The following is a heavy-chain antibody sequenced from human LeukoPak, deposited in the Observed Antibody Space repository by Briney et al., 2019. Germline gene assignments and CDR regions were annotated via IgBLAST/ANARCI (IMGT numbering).Heavy chain of an antibody. CDR1: GGTFSSYA. J-gene: IGHJ3*02. Sequence: ASVRVSCKASGGTFSSYAISWVRQAPGQGLEWMGGIIPIFGTANYAQKFQGRVTITADESTSTAYMELSSLRSEDTAVYYCARGNYYGSGIYYNHAFDMWGQGTMVTVSS. CDR2: IIPIFGTA. D-gene: IGHD3-10*01. V-gene: IGHV1-69*13. CDR3: ARGNYYGSGIYYNHAFDM.